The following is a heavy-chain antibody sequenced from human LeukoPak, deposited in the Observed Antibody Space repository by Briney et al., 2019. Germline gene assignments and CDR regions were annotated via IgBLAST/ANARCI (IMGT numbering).Heavy chain of an antibody. CDR2: INPNSGGT. J-gene: IGHJ6*03. Sequence: ASVKVSCKASGYTFTGYYMHWVRQAPGQGLEWMGWINPNSGGTNYAQKFQGRVTMTRDTSISTAYMELSRLRSDDTAVYYCARGREEVSVGYSSGWYSSYYYYYMDVWGKGTTVTVSS. V-gene: IGHV1-2*02. CDR1: GYTFTGYY. D-gene: IGHD6-19*01. CDR3: ARGREEVSVGYSSGWYSSYYYYYMDV.